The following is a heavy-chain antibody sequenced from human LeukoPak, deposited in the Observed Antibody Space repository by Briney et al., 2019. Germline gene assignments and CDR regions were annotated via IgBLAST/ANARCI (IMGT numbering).Heavy chain of an antibody. CDR2: MNPNSGNT. Sequence: ASVKVSCKASGYTFTSYDINWVRQATGQGLEWMGWMNPNSGNTGYAQKFQGRVTMTRNTSISTAYMELSSLRSEDTAVYYCARGGDSSGWYYSHYYYYGMDVWGRGTTVTVSS. CDR1: GYTFTSYD. CDR3: ARGGDSSGWYYSHYYYYGMDV. V-gene: IGHV1-8*01. J-gene: IGHJ6*02. D-gene: IGHD6-19*01.